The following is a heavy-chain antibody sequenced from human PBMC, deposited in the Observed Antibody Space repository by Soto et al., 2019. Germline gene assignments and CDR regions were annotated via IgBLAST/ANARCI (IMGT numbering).Heavy chain of an antibody. V-gene: IGHV4-31*03. Sequence: PSETLSLTCTVSGGSISSGGYYWSWIRQHPGKGLEWIGYIYYSGSTYYNPSLKGRVTISVDTSKNQFSLKLSSVTAADTAVYYCARGYYYDSSGYYPNWFDPWGQGTLVTVSS. D-gene: IGHD3-22*01. J-gene: IGHJ5*02. CDR2: IYYSGST. CDR1: GGSISSGGYY. CDR3: ARGYYYDSSGYYPNWFDP.